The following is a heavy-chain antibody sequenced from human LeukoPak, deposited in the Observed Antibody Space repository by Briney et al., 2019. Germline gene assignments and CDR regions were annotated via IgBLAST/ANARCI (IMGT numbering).Heavy chain of an antibody. J-gene: IGHJ4*02. CDR3: ARGGYSYGRFDY. CDR1: GGSISSGGYY. V-gene: IGHV4-31*03. D-gene: IGHD5-18*01. CDR2: IYYSGST. Sequence: SETLSLTCTVSGGSISSGGYYWSWIRQHPGKVLEWIGYIYYSGSTYYNPSLKSRVTISVDTSKNQFSLKLSSVTAADTAVYYCARGGYSYGRFDYWGQGTLVTVSS.